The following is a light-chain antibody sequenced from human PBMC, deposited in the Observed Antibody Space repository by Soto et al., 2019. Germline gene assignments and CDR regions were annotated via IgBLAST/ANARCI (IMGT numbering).Light chain of an antibody. V-gene: IGKV1-5*03. CDR2: KAS. Sequence: DIQMTQSPSPLSGSVGDRVTITCRASQTISSWLAWYQQKPGKAPKLMIYKASTLKSGVPSRFSGSGSGTECTLTISSLQPDDVATYYCQHYNSYSWTFGQGTKVDI. CDR1: QTISSW. CDR3: QHYNSYSWT. J-gene: IGKJ1*01.